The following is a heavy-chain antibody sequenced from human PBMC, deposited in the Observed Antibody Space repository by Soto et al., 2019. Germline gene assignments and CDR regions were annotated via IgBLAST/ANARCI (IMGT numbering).Heavy chain of an antibody. D-gene: IGHD2-15*01. J-gene: IGHJ6*02. CDR3: ATDLLPDIVVVVAANGMDV. Sequence: GGSLRLSCAASGFPFDDYAMHWVRQAPGKGLEWVSGISWNSGSIGYADSVKGRFTISRDNAKNSLYLQMNSLRADDTALYYCATDLLPDIVVVVAANGMDVWGQGTTVTVSS. V-gene: IGHV3-9*01. CDR1: GFPFDDYA. CDR2: ISWNSGSI.